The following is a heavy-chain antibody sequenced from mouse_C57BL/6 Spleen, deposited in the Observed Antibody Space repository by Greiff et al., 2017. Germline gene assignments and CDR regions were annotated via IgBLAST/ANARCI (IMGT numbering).Heavy chain of an antibody. Sequence: DVTLVESGGGLVKPGGSLKLSCAASGFTFSSYTMSWVRQTPEKRLEWVATISGGGGNTYYPDSVKGRFTISRDNAKNTLYLQMSSLRSEDTAWYYCARQGAGTRYYAMDYWGQGTSVTVSS. CDR1: GFTFSSYT. CDR2: ISGGGGNT. CDR3: ARQGAGTRYYAMDY. J-gene: IGHJ4*01. D-gene: IGHD4-1*01. V-gene: IGHV5-9*01.